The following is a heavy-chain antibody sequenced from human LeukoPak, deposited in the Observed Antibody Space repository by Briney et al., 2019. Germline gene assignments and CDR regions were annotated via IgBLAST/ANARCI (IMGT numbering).Heavy chain of an antibody. CDR3: ARGRITMVREGNLDY. Sequence: GASVKVSCKASGYTFTSYYMHWVRQAPGQGLEWMGRINPNSGGTNYAQKFQGRVTMTRDTSISTAYMELSRLRSDATAVYYCARGRITMVREGNLDYWGQGTLVTVSS. CDR1: GYTFTSYY. J-gene: IGHJ4*02. V-gene: IGHV1-2*06. D-gene: IGHD3-10*01. CDR2: INPNSGGT.